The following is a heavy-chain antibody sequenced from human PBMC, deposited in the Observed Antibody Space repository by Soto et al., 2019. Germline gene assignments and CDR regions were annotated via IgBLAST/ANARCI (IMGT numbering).Heavy chain of an antibody. CDR2: IYYSGST. V-gene: IGHV4-39*01. CDR3: ARQEGSSSWYSPYYCYYGMYV. D-gene: IGHD6-13*01. J-gene: IGHJ6*02. CDR1: GGSISSSSYY. Sequence: SETLSLTCTVSGGSISSSSYYWGWIRQPPGKGLEWIGSIYYSGSTYYNPSLKSRVTISVDTSKNQFSLKLSSVTAADTPVSYCARQEGSSSWYSPYYCYYGMYVWGQGTTVTVSS.